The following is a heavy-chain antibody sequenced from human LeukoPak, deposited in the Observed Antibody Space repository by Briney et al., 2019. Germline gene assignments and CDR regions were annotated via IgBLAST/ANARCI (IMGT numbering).Heavy chain of an antibody. CDR3: ARMRRGYSGYEPFDY. CDR2: ISYDGSNK. CDR1: GFTFSSYG. V-gene: IGHV3-30*03. Sequence: GGSLRLSCAASGFTFSSYGMHWVRQAPGKGLEWVAVISYDGSNKYYADSVKGRFTISRDNSKNTLYLQMNSLRAEDTAVYYCARMRRGYSGYEPFDYWGQGTLVTVSS. J-gene: IGHJ4*02. D-gene: IGHD5-12*01.